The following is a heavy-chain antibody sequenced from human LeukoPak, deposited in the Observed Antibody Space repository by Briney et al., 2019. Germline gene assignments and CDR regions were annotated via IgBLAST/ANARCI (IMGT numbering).Heavy chain of an antibody. V-gene: IGHV1-8*02. Sequence: ASVKVSCKASGYTFTSYDINWVRQATGQGLEGMGWMNPNSGNTGYAQKFQGRVTMTRNTSISTAYMELSSLRSEDTAVYYCARGFSGSYQSSNWFDPWGQGTLVTVSS. CDR2: MNPNSGNT. J-gene: IGHJ5*02. CDR1: GYTFTSYD. D-gene: IGHD3-10*01. CDR3: ARGFSGSYQSSNWFDP.